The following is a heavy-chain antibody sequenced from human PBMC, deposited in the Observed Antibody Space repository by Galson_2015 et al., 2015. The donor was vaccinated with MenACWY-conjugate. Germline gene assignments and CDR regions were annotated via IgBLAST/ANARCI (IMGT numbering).Heavy chain of an antibody. CDR2: INSDGSST. J-gene: IGHJ3*02. D-gene: IGHD2-8*01. CDR3: ARKGPNGRPPDGFDI. V-gene: IGHV3-74*01. CDR1: GFSFSSYW. Sequence: SLRLSCAASGFSFSSYWMHWVRQLPGKGPVWVSRINSDGSSTSYADSVKGRFTISRDNAKNTLYLQMSSLRAEDTAVYYCARKGPNGRPPDGFDIWGQGTMVPVSS.